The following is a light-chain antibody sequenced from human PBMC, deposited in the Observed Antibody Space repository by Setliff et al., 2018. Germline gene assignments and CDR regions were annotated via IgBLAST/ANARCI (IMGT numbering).Light chain of an antibody. CDR1: YIGSKS. V-gene: IGLV3-21*03. J-gene: IGLJ1*01. CDR2: DDS. Sequence: SYELTQPPSVSVAPGKTATITCGGNYIGSKSVHWYQQKPGQAPVLVVHDDSDRPSGIPDRFTGSNSGNTATLTISGVEAGDEADYYCHVWEGTPDHRQYVFGPGTKVTVL. CDR3: HVWEGTPDHRQYV.